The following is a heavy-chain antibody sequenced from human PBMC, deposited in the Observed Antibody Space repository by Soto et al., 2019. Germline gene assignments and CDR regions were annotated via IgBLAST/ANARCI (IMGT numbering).Heavy chain of an antibody. Sequence: SVKVSCKASGGTFSSYAISWVRQAPGQGLEWMGGIIPIFGTANYAQKFQGRVTSTADESTSTAYMERSSLCSEDTAVYYCPRGAGSNYVLGHYYYGMDVWGQGTTVTVSS. V-gene: IGHV1-69*13. CDR1: GGTFSSYA. J-gene: IGHJ6*02. D-gene: IGHD3-10*01. CDR3: PRGAGSNYVLGHYYYGMDV. CDR2: IIPIFGTA.